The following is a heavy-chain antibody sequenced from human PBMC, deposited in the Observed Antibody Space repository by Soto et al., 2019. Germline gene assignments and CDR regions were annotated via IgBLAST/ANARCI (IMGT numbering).Heavy chain of an antibody. CDR3: ARAPERKRYDFSV. V-gene: IGHV1-46*03. CDR1: GGTFTSYY. Sequence: GASVKVSCKASGGTFTSYYMHWVRQAPGQGLEWMGIINPSGGSTSYAQKFQGRVTMTRDTSTSTVYMELSSLRSEDTAVYYCARAPERKRYDFSVWGQGTMVTV. CDR2: INPSGGST. J-gene: IGHJ3*01. D-gene: IGHD3-3*01.